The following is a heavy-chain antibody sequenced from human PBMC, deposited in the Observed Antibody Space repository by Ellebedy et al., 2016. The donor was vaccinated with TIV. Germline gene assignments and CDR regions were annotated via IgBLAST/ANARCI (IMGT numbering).Heavy chain of an antibody. V-gene: IGHV3-21*01. D-gene: IGHD2-8*01. CDR2: ISSSSSYI. CDR1: GFTFSSYA. J-gene: IGHJ4*02. Sequence: GESLKISXAASGFTFSSYAMSWVRQAPGKGLEWVSSISSSSSYIYYADSVKGRFTISRDNAKNSLYLQMNSLRAEDTAVYYCARTLYLFDYWGQGTLVTVSS. CDR3: ARTLYLFDY.